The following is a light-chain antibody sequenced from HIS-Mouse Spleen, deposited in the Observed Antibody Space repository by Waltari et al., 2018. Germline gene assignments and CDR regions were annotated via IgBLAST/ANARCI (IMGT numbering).Light chain of an antibody. Sequence: QSALTQPPSVSGSPGQSVTISCPGTSSDVGSYNRVSWYQQPPGTAPKPMIYEVSNRPSGVPDRFSGSKSGNTASLTISGLQAEDEADYYCSLYTSSSTLVFGGGTKLTVL. V-gene: IGLV2-18*01. CDR2: EVS. CDR3: SLYTSSSTLV. CDR1: SSDVGSYNR. J-gene: IGLJ2*01.